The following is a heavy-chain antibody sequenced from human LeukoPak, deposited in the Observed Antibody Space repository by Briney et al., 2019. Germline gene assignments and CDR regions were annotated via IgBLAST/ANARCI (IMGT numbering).Heavy chain of an antibody. D-gene: IGHD3-10*01. J-gene: IGHJ4*02. CDR2: MSSSSSYI. Sequence: PGGSLRLSCAASGFTFSSYSMNWVRQAPGKGLEWVSSMSSSSSYIYYADSVKGRFTISRDNAKNSLYLQMNSLRAEDTAVYYCARDWYGSGSYYNVNLDYWGQGTLVTVSS. CDR1: GFTFSSYS. V-gene: IGHV3-21*01. CDR3: ARDWYGSGSYYNVNLDY.